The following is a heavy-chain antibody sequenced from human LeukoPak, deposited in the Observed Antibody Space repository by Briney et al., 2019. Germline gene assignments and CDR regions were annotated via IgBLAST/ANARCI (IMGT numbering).Heavy chain of an antibody. CDR1: GFTFTAYA. J-gene: IGHJ6*02. CDR3: ARVLGVTPPYYYGMDV. Sequence: GGPLRLSCAASGFTFTAYAMSWVRQAPGKGLEWVSAITGGGSTFYADSVKGRFTISRDNAKNSLYLQMNSLRAEDTAVYYCARVLGVTPPYYYGMDVWGQGTTVTVSS. CDR2: ITGGGST. V-gene: IGHV3-23*01. D-gene: IGHD4-11*01.